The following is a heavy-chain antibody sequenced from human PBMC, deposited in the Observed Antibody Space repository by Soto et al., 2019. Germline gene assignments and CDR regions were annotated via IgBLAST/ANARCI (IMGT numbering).Heavy chain of an antibody. V-gene: IGHV4-59*01. J-gene: IGHJ4*02. D-gene: IGHD5-18*01. CDR1: SGSITDYY. CDR2: IYNTGST. CDR3: ARVSGGYNYGKPLYFDS. Sequence: PSETLSLTCTVSSGSITDYYWSCIRQPPGRGLEWIGYIYNTGSTNSNPSLKSRITISLDASKDQFSLKLSSVTAAVTAIYYCARVSGGYNYGKPLYFDSWGQGTLVTVSS.